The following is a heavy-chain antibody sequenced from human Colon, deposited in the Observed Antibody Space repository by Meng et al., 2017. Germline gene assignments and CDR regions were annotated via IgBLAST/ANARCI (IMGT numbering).Heavy chain of an antibody. CDR3: ARYFYDSRGVTWFDP. J-gene: IGHJ5*02. CDR1: GGSVSSGDYY. Sequence: LQGSGPIMLRPSDTLSLPCTLSGGSVSSGDYYWSWSRQHPGKGLEWIGYFYFSGNTYYNPSLKSRVSISVDTSKNRFSLNLSSVTAADTAVYYCARYFYDSRGVTWFDPWGQGTLVTVSS. D-gene: IGHD3-22*01. CDR2: FYFSGNT. V-gene: IGHV4-30-4*02.